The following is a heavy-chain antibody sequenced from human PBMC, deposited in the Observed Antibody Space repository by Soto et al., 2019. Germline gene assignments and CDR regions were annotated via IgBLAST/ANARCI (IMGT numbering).Heavy chain of an antibody. CDR3: ATGVIWIGYFTVDS. Sequence: QVPLVQSGAEVKKPASAGQISCKASGVRFGNSAINWVRQTPGQGLEWLGGFIPVYRTLNYAQKFQGRDTITGEGATGTASLTLSSLASNDTTVYYCATGVIWIGYFTVDSWGQGPRVTVSS. CDR2: FIPVYRTL. CDR1: GVRFGNSA. D-gene: IGHD3-3*01. J-gene: IGHJ4*02. V-gene: IGHV1-69*01.